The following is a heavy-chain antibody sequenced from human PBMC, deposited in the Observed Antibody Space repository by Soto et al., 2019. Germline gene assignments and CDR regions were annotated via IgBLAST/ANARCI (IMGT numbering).Heavy chain of an antibody. V-gene: IGHV4-4*02. CDR2: IYHTGST. CDR1: GGSISSSNW. J-gene: IGHJ5*02. Sequence: QVQLQESGPGLVKPSGTLSLTCVVSGGSISSSNWWSWVRQPPGKGLEWIGEIYHTGSTKYNPSRKSRDPIPGDESKNQFSLGLSSVTAADTAVYYCARGSNSFAPWGQGTLVTVSS. CDR3: ARGSNSFAP.